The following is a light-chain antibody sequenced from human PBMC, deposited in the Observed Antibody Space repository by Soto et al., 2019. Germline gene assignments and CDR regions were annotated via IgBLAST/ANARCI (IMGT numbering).Light chain of an antibody. CDR1: QNIDKW. Sequence: DIQMTQSPSTLSASVGDRVTITCRASQNIDKWLAWHQQRPGKAPKLLIYDASSLEIGVPSRFSASGSGTEFTLTISSLQPDDFATYYGQQYDSYSPWTFGQGTKVEI. V-gene: IGKV1-5*01. CDR3: QQYDSYSPWT. CDR2: DAS. J-gene: IGKJ1*01.